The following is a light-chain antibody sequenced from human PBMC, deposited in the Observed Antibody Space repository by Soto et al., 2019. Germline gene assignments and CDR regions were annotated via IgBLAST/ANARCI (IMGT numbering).Light chain of an antibody. CDR3: CSYAGSSTYV. Sequence: QSVLTQPASVSGSPGQSITISCTGSSSDVGGFDYVSWYQQHPGKAPKLIIYEGSERPSGVSDRFSGSKSGNTASLTISGLQAADEADYYCCSYAGSSTYVFGTGTKLTVL. CDR1: SSDVGGFDY. CDR2: EGS. V-gene: IGLV2-23*01. J-gene: IGLJ1*01.